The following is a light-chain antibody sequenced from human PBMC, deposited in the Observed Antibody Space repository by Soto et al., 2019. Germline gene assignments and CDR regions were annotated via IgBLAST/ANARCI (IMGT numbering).Light chain of an antibody. CDR3: TAWDDSLNGVV. V-gene: IGLV1-44*01. J-gene: IGLJ2*01. CDR2: RNN. Sequence: QAVVTQPPSASGTPGQRVTISCSGSSSNIGSNTGNWYQQLPGTAPKLLSSRNNQRPSGVPDRFSGSKSGTSASLAISGLQSEDEADYYCTAWDDSLNGVVFGGGTKLTVL. CDR1: SSNIGSNT.